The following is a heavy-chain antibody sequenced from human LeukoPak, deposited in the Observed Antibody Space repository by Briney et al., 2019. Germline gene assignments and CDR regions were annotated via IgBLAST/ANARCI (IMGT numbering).Heavy chain of an antibody. D-gene: IGHD2-15*01. CDR2: ISSAGGT. Sequence: GGSLRLSCVTSGFRVSNNCMSWVRQATEGAVEWVSVISSAGGTYYADSVKARFTISRDISKNTLFLLMNSLTVEDTAIYYCARVAYTSSWGERYYFDYWGQGTLVTVSS. J-gene: IGHJ4*02. CDR3: ARVAYTSSWGERYYFDY. CDR1: GFRVSNNC. V-gene: IGHV3-66*01.